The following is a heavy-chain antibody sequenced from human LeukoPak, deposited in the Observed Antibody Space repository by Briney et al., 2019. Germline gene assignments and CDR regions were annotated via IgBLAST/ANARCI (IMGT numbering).Heavy chain of an antibody. CDR1: GFTFSNYA. V-gene: IGHV3-23*01. CDR3: ATEKGDSPDY. J-gene: IGHJ4*02. Sequence: GGSLRLSCAASGFTFSNYAMSWVREAPGRGLEWVSGISGSGGNTYHAGSVKGRFTISRDNSKSTLYVQMNSLRAEDTAVYYCATEKGDSPDYWGQGTLVTVSS. D-gene: IGHD2-21*01. CDR2: ISGSGGNT.